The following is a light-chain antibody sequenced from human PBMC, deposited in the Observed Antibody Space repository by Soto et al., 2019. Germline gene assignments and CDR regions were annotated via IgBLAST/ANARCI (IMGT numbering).Light chain of an antibody. Sequence: EIVLTQSPATLSLSPGNRATLSCRASQSVSGYLAWYQQKPGQAPRLLIYDASNRATAIPARFSGSGYGTDFTLPSTSLEPEDYSVYYCQQRSNWPSTFGGGTKVEI. CDR1: QSVSGY. CDR3: QQRSNWPST. CDR2: DAS. J-gene: IGKJ4*01. V-gene: IGKV3-11*01.